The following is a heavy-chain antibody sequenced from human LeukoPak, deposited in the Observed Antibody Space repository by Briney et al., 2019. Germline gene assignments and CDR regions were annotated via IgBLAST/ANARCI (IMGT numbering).Heavy chain of an antibody. Sequence: ASAKVSCKASGYTFTGYYMHWVRQAPGQGLEWMGWINPNSGGTNYAQKFQGRVTMTRDTSISTAYMELSRLRSDDTAVYYCARFGVVVVPAYFRSYNWFDPWGQGTLVTVSS. D-gene: IGHD2-2*01. CDR3: ARFGVVVVPAYFRSYNWFDP. J-gene: IGHJ5*02. CDR1: GYTFTGYY. V-gene: IGHV1-2*02. CDR2: INPNSGGT.